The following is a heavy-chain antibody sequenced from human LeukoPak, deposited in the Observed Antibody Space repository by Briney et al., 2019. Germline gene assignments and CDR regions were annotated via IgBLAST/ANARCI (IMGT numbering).Heavy chain of an antibody. V-gene: IGHV3-11*04. CDR3: ARDITGRNTALGY. CDR2: ISSSSSTI. Sequence: PGGSLRLSCVASGFTFSDYYMTWIRQAPGKGLEWVSYISSSSSTIYYADSVKGRFTISRDNAKNSLYLQMNSLRAEDTAVYYCARDITGRNTALGYWGQGTLVTVSS. D-gene: IGHD5-18*01. CDR1: GFTFSDYY. J-gene: IGHJ4*02.